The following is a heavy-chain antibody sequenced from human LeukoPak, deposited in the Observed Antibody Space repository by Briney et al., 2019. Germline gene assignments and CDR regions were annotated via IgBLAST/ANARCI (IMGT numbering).Heavy chain of an antibody. CDR1: GYTLTELS. V-gene: IGHV1-24*01. CDR3: ATAPKDYYDSSGYYSY. D-gene: IGHD3-22*01. J-gene: IGHJ4*02. CDR2: FDPEDGET. Sequence: ASVKVSCKVSGYTLTELSMHWVRQAPGKGLEWMGGFDPEDGETIYAQKFQGRVTMTEDTSTDTAYMELSSLRSEDTAVYYCATAPKDYYDSSGYYSYWGQGTLVTVSS.